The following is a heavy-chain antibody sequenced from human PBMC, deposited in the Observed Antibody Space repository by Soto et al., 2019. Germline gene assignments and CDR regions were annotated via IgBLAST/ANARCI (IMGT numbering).Heavy chain of an antibody. Sequence: EVQLLESRGGLVQPGGSLRLSCAATGFTFNIFAMNWVRQAPGKGLEWVSAVNNGGDSTYYADSGQGRFTISRDNAENTVYLQMNSLRADDTAVYYCAKASGRVATIGFSDVSGKGTTVTVSS. CDR2: VNNGGDST. J-gene: IGHJ6*04. CDR3: AKASGRVATIGFSDV. D-gene: IGHD5-12*01. CDR1: GFTFNIFA. V-gene: IGHV3-23*01.